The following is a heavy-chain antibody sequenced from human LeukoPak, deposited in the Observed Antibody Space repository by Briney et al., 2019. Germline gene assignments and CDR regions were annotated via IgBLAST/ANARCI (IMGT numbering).Heavy chain of an antibody. CDR1: GYIFAGYY. J-gene: IGHJ6*02. CDR3: SGGLRDV. Sequence: GASVKVSCKASGYIFAGYYMHWVRQAPGQGLEWMGWVNPNNGATKYAQKFEGRVAMTSDTSISTAYMELERLKSDDTAVYYCSGGLRDVWGQGTTVTVSS. D-gene: IGHD6-25*01. CDR2: VNPNNGAT. V-gene: IGHV1-2*02.